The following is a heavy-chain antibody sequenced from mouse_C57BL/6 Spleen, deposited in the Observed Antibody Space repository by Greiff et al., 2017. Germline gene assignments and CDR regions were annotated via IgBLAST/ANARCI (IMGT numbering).Heavy chain of an antibody. CDR2: INPNNGGT. J-gene: IGHJ1*03. CDR3: ATEGYYRYFDV. CDR1: GYTFTDYN. D-gene: IGHD2-2*01. Sequence: EVQLQQSGPELVKPGASVKMSCKASGYTFTDYNMHWVKQSHGKSLEWIGYINPNNGGTSYNQKFKGKATLTVNKSSSTAYMELRSLTSEDSAVYYCATEGYYRYFDVWGTGTTVTVSS. V-gene: IGHV1-22*01.